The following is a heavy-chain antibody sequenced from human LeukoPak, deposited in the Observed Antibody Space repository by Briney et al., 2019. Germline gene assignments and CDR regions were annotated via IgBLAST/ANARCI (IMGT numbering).Heavy chain of an antibody. CDR1: GFTFSSYW. V-gene: IGHV3-7*03. Sequence: GVSLRLSCAASGFTFSSYWMNRARQAPGKGLEWVASINHNGNVNYYVDSVKGRFTISRDNAKNSLYLQMSNLRAEDTAVYFCARGGGLDVWGQGATVTVSS. D-gene: IGHD3-16*01. CDR2: INHNGNVN. CDR3: ARGGGLDV. J-gene: IGHJ6*02.